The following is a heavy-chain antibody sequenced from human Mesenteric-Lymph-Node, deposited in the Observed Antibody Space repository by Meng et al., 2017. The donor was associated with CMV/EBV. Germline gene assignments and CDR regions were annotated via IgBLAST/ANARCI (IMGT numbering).Heavy chain of an antibody. Sequence: GESLKISCAASGFTFSSYWMSWVRQAPGKGLEWVANIKQDGSEKYYVDSVKGRFTISRDNAKNSLYLQMNSLRAEDTAVYYCAKWDFYYGMGVWGQGTTVTVSS. CDR3: AKWDFYYGMGV. J-gene: IGHJ6*02. CDR1: GFTFSSYW. D-gene: IGHD2-8*01. CDR2: IKQDGSEK. V-gene: IGHV3-7*01.